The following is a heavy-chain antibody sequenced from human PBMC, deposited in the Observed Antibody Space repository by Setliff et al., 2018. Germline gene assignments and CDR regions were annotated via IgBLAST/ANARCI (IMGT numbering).Heavy chain of an antibody. CDR3: AREHYDSSGYHYFYYYMDV. CDR2: TRNKAHSYTT. J-gene: IGHJ6*03. CDR1: GFTISDHY. V-gene: IGHV3-72*01. Sequence: GGSLRLSCAASGFTISDHYMDWVRQAPGKGLEWVGRTRNKAHSYTTEYAASVKGRFTISRDDSKNSLFLQMNSLKTEDTAVYYCAREHYDSSGYHYFYYYMDVWGKGTTVTVSS. D-gene: IGHD3-22*01.